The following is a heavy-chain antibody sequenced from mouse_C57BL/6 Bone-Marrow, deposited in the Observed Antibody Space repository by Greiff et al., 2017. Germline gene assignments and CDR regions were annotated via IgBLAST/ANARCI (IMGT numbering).Heavy chain of an antibody. V-gene: IGHV14-3*01. D-gene: IGHD2-4*01. J-gene: IGHJ1*03. CDR1: GFTIKNTY. CDR3: ARSGHDYDGYFDV. Sequence: VQLKQSVAELVRPGASVKLSCTASGFTIKNTYMHWVKQRPEQGLEWIGRIVPANGNTTYAPKFQGKATITADTSSNPAYLQLSSLTSEDTAIYYCARSGHDYDGYFDVWGTGTTVTVSS. CDR2: IVPANGNT.